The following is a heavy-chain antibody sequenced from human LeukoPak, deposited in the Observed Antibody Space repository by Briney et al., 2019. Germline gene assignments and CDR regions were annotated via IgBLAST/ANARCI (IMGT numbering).Heavy chain of an antibody. CDR1: GYTFTGYY. V-gene: IGHV1-2*02. J-gene: IGHJ4*02. CDR3: ARSGEFPQSTDY. CDR2: INRNSGGT. Sequence: ASVKVSCKASGYTFTGYYMHWVRQAPGQGLEWMGWINRNSGGTNCAQKFQGRVTMTRDTSISTAYMELSRLRSDDTAVYYCARSGEFPQSTDYWGQGTLVTVSS. D-gene: IGHD3-10*01.